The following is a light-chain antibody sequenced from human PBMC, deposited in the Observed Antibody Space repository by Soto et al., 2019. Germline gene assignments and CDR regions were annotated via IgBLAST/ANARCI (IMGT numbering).Light chain of an antibody. V-gene: IGKV3-11*01. CDR2: DVS. J-gene: IGKJ5*01. Sequence: PAQRGSLSFMASQSVADDLAWYQQKPGQAPRLLVYDVSNRAAGIPARFSGSGSGTDFTLTISSLEPEDFAVYYCQQRSNWPITFGQGTRLEIK. CDR1: QSVADD. CDR3: QQRSNWPIT.